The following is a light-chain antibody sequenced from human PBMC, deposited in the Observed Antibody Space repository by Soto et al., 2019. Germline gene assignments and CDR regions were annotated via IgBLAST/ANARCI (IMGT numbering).Light chain of an antibody. J-gene: IGKJ1*01. CDR1: QSISSW. V-gene: IGKV1-5*01. CDR2: GAS. CDR3: QQYHSSST. Sequence: DIQMTQSPSTLSASVGDRVTITCRASQSISSWLAWYQQKPGKATKLLISGASTLASGVPSRFSGSASVTDFPLNISSLPPDDFATYYCQQYHSSSTFGQGTKVEIK.